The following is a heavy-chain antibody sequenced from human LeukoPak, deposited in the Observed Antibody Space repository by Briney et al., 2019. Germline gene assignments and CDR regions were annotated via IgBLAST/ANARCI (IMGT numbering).Heavy chain of an antibody. D-gene: IGHD5-18*01. CDR2: INHSGST. V-gene: IGHV4-34*01. CDR3: ARARGYIYGLLYFDY. J-gene: IGHJ4*02. Sequence: SETLSLTCAVYGGSFSGYYWSWIRQPPGKGLEWIGEINHSGSTNYNPSLKSRVTISVDTSKNQFSLKLSSVTAADTAVYYCARARGYIYGLLYFDYWGQGTLVTVSS. CDR1: GGSFSGYY.